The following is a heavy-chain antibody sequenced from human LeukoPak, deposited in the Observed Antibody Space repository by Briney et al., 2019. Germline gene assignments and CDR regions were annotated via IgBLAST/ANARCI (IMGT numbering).Heavy chain of an antibody. CDR1: GGSISSYY. Sequence: SETLSLTCTVSGGSISSYYWSWIRQPPGKGREWIGYIYYSGSTNYNPSLKSRVTISVDTSKNQFSMKLSSVTAADTAVYYCARQAIHKDPTGTGGNDAFDIWGQGTMVTVSS. CDR3: ARQAIHKDPTGTGGNDAFDI. CDR2: IYYSGST. J-gene: IGHJ3*02. D-gene: IGHD1-1*01. V-gene: IGHV4-59*08.